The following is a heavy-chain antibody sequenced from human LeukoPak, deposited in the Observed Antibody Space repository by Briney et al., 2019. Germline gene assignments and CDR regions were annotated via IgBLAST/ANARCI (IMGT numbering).Heavy chain of an antibody. J-gene: IGHJ4*02. CDR1: GGSMSSYY. Sequence: SGTLSLTCAVSGGSMSSYYWSRIRQPPGKGLEWIGYIFYSGSTNYNPSLKSRVTISVDTSKNQFSLKLSSVTAADTAVYYCASGIMDSSGWYYFDYWGQGTLVTVSS. V-gene: IGHV4-59*01. CDR3: ASGIMDSSGWYYFDY. CDR2: IFYSGST. D-gene: IGHD6-19*01.